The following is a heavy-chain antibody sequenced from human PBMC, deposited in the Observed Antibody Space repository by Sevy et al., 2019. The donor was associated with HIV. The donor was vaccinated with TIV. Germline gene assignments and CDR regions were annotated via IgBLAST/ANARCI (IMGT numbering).Heavy chain of an antibody. J-gene: IGHJ4*02. Sequence: GGSLRLSCAASGFAFSSYTMNWVGQAPGKGLEWVAFISYDGSRKYYADSVKGRFTISRDNSKNTLYLQMNNLRAEDTAVFYCARDLALSGSYSWLAYWGQGTLVTVSS. CDR2: ISYDGSRK. V-gene: IGHV3-30*14. D-gene: IGHD1-26*01. CDR3: ARDLALSGSYSWLAY. CDR1: GFAFSSYT.